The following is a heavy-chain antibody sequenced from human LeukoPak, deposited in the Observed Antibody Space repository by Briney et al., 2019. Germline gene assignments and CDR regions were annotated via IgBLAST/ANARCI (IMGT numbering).Heavy chain of an antibody. CDR1: GFTFSTHT. CDR2: ISGSTSFI. Sequence: PGGSLRLSCAASGFTFSTHTMAWVRQAPGKGLEWASYISGSTSFIYYAYSVKGRFTISRDNAKNSLYLQMNSLRTEDTAIYYCARGLYYIDVWGNGTAVTVS. CDR3: ARGLYYIDV. J-gene: IGHJ6*03. V-gene: IGHV3-48*01.